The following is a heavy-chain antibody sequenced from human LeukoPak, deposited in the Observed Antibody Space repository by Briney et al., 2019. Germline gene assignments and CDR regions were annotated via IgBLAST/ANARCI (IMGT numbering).Heavy chain of an antibody. J-gene: IGHJ4*02. CDR2: IDPNSDNI. Sequence: GSVKVSCKASGYIFTGCFIHYVRQAPGQGLEWMGWIDPNSDNIRYSETFKDRVTMTRDTSTNTAYMELSWLRSDDTAVYYCARSAYNYGYVYFDHWGQGTLVIVSS. D-gene: IGHD5-18*01. CDR3: ARSAYNYGYVYFDH. V-gene: IGHV1-2*02. CDR1: GYIFTGCF.